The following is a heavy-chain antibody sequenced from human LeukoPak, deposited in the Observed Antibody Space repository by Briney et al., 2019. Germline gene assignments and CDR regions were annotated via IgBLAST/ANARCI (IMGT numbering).Heavy chain of an antibody. Sequence: PGGSMRLSCKGSGYSFTSYWIGWVRHLHGKGLEWMGITYPGDSDTRYSPSFQGQVTISADKSISTAYVQWSSLKASDTAMYYCARHKAPTGGWFDLWGQGTLVTVSS. CDR1: GYSFTSYW. CDR3: ARHKAPTGGWFDL. CDR2: TYPGDSDT. J-gene: IGHJ5*02. D-gene: IGHD1-1*01. V-gene: IGHV5-51*01.